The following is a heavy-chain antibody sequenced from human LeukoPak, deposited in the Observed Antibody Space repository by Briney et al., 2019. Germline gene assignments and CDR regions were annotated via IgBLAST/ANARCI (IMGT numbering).Heavy chain of an antibody. Sequence: SVNVSCKASGGTFSSYAISWVRQAPGQGLEWMGGIIPIFGTANYAQKFQGRVTITADESTSTAYMELSSLRSEDTAVYYCARDQQQLNDAFDIWGQGTMVTVSS. CDR2: IIPIFGTA. CDR1: GGTFSSYA. D-gene: IGHD6-13*01. V-gene: IGHV1-69*13. CDR3: ARDQQQLNDAFDI. J-gene: IGHJ3*02.